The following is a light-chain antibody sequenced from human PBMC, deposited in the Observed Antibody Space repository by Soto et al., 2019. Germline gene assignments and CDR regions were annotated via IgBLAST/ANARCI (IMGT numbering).Light chain of an antibody. V-gene: IGKV3-20*01. CDR3: QQYYSAPLT. Sequence: EIVLTQSPGTLSFSPGERATLTCRASQSVSSSYLAWFQQKPGQAPRLLIYGASNRATGIPDRFSGSGSGTDFTLTISSLQAEDVAVYYCQQYYSAPLTFGGGTKVDIK. CDR1: QSVSSSY. J-gene: IGKJ4*01. CDR2: GAS.